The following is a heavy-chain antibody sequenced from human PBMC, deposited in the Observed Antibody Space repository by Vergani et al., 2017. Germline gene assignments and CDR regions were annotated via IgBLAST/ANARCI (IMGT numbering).Heavy chain of an antibody. CDR3: GRREGLGYCSSTSCLGDYYFDY. V-gene: IGHV5-51*01. D-gene: IGHD2-2*01. J-gene: IGHJ4*02. CDR1: GYSFTSYW. Sequence: EVQLVQSGAEVKKPGESLKISCKGSGYSFTSYWIGWVRQMPGKGLEWMGIIYPGDSDTRYSPSFQGQVTISADKSISTAYLQWSSLKASDTAMYDCGRREGLGYCSSTSCLGDYYFDYWGQGTLVTVSS. CDR2: IYPGDSDT.